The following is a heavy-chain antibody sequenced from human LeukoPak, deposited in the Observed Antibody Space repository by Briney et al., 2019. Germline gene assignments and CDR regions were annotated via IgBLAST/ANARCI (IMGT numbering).Heavy chain of an antibody. Sequence: PGGSLRLSCAASGFTFSSYAMHWVRQAPGKGLEWVAVISYDGSNKYYADSVKGRFTISRDNSKNTLYLQMNSLRAEDTAVYYCAKDYYDSSGYYPDPFDYWGQGTLVTVSS. CDR3: AKDYYDSSGYYPDPFDY. J-gene: IGHJ4*02. V-gene: IGHV3-30-3*01. CDR1: GFTFSSYA. D-gene: IGHD3-22*01. CDR2: ISYDGSNK.